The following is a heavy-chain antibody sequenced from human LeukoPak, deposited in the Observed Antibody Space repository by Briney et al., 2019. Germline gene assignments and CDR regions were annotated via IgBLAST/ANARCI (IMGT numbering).Heavy chain of an antibody. Sequence: PGRSLRLSCAASGFSFNSYGIHWVRQAPGKGLEWVAVISYDVTKKYYGDSVKGRFTISRDNSKNTVYLQMNSLRAEDTALYYCAKDSGGYCSTGNCHPFDYWGQGTLVSVSS. CDR3: AKDSGGYCSTGNCHPFDY. D-gene: IGHD2-21*01. CDR2: ISYDVTKK. V-gene: IGHV3-30*18. CDR1: GFSFNSYG. J-gene: IGHJ4*02.